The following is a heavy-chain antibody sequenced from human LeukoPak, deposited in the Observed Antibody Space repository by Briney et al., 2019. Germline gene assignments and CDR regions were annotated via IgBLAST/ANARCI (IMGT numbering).Heavy chain of an antibody. V-gene: IGHV1-46*01. Sequence: ASVKVSCKASGYTFTNYYMHWVRQAPGQGLEWMGLINPSGGSTSYAEKFQGRVIMTRDMSTTTDYMELSSLRSEDTAVYYCARDNSIGGRGWWFDPWGQGALVTVSS. CDR3: ARDNSIGGRGWWFDP. D-gene: IGHD4-23*01. J-gene: IGHJ5*02. CDR1: GYTFTNYY. CDR2: INPSGGST.